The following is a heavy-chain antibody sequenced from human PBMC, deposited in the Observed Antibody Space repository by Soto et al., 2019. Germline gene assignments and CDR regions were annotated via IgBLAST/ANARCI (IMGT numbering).Heavy chain of an antibody. V-gene: IGHV3-74*01. CDR1: GFTFSYYW. D-gene: IGHD1-26*01. J-gene: IGHJ3*01. CDR2: IHSDGSST. Sequence: DVQLVESGGGSVQPGGSLSLSCAATGFTFSYYWMHWVRQAPGKGLVWVSRIHSDGSSTTDADSVKGRFTICRDNAKNTLYLQMNSLRAEDTAVYYCARGQWGAFDLWGQGTMVTVAS. CDR3: ARGQWGAFDL.